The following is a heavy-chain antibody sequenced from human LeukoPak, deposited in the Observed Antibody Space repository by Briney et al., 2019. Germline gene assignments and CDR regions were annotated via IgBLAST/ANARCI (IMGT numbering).Heavy chain of an antibody. CDR2: ISSSSSYI. CDR3: ASTYVVVTAVHDAFHI. CDR1: GFTFSSYS. Sequence: GGSLRLSCAASGFTFSSYSMNWVRQAPGKGLEWVSSISSSSSYIYYADSVKGRFTISRDNAKNSLYLQMNSLRAEDTAVYYCASTYVVVTAVHDAFHIWGQRTMVTVSS. D-gene: IGHD2-21*02. J-gene: IGHJ3*02. V-gene: IGHV3-21*01.